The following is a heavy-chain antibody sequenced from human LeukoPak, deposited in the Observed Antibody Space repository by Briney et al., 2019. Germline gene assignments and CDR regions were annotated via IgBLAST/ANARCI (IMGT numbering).Heavy chain of an antibody. CDR2: IIPIFGTA. CDR3: ASRLTDYGSGSYYRAFDI. Sequence: SVKVSCKASGGTFSSYAISWVGQAPGQGLEWMGGIIPIFGTANYAQKFQGRVTITADESTSTAYMELSSLRSEDTAVYYCASRLTDYGSGSYYRAFDIWGQGTMVTVSS. CDR1: GGTFSSYA. D-gene: IGHD3-10*01. J-gene: IGHJ3*02. V-gene: IGHV1-69*13.